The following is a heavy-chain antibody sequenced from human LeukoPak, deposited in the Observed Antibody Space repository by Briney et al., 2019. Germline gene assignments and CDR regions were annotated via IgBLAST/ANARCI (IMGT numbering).Heavy chain of an antibody. CDR2: ISSSSSYK. V-gene: IGHV3-21*01. CDR1: EFTFSNYN. Sequence: GGSLRLSCAASEFTFSNYNMDWVRQAPGKGLEWLSSISSSSSYKYYADSVKGRFTITRDNAKNSLYLQMNSLRAEDTAVYYCARDKVVGATLFDYWGQGTLVTVSS. J-gene: IGHJ4*02. D-gene: IGHD1-26*01. CDR3: ARDKVVGATLFDY.